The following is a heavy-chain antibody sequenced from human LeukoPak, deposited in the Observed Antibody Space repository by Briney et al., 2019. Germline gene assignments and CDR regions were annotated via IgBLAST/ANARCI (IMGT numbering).Heavy chain of an antibody. D-gene: IGHD3-22*01. CDR3: ARGDTYYYDSSGYYLL. V-gene: IGHV3-23*01. CDR1: GFTFSSYA. CDR2: ISGSGGST. Sequence: GGSLRLSCAASGFTFSSYAMSWVRQAPGKGLEWVSAISGSGGSTYYADSVKGRFTISRDNSKNTLYPQMNSLRAEDTAVYYCARGDTYYYDSSGYYLLWGQGTLVTVSS. J-gene: IGHJ4*02.